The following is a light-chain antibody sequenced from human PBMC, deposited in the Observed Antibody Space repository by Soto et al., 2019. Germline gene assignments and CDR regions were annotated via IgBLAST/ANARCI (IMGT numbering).Light chain of an antibody. CDR1: QTVKNN. J-gene: IGKJ1*01. V-gene: IGKV1-39*01. CDR2: GSS. CDR3: QQTYRHPRT. Sequence: DIQMTQSPSSVSASVGDSVSFACQSSQTVKNNVNWYQHKRGKAPKLLISGSSNLQHGVPPRFSGSGTGTDFTLTINSLQPEDAATYYCQQTYRHPRTFGQGTSVDIK.